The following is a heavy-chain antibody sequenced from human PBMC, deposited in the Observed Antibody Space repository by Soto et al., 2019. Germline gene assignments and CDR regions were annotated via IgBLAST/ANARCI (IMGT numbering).Heavy chain of an antibody. J-gene: IGHJ4*02. Sequence: PGGSLRLSCSASGFTFNSNYMHWVRRTPGEGLEWVAVISYDGSNKYYADSVKGRFTISRDNAKNTLYLQMNSLRADDTAVYYCARSMKTGKNFDYWGQGTLVTVSS. CDR1: GFTFNSNY. CDR3: ARSMKTGKNFDY. V-gene: IGHV3-30-3*01. D-gene: IGHD7-27*01. CDR2: ISYDGSNK.